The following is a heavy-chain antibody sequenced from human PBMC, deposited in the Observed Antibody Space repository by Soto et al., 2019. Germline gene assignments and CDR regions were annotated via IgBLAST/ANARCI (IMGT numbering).Heavy chain of an antibody. CDR2: ISSNGGST. J-gene: IGHJ5*02. D-gene: IGHD1-26*01. CDR3: AREGGSYYVDP. V-gene: IGHV3-64*01. Sequence: EVQLVESGGGLVQPGGSLRLSCAASGFTFSSYAMHWVRQAPGKGLEYVSTISSNGGSTYYANSVKGRFNISRDNSKNPLYLQMGRLRAEDMAVYYCAREGGSYYVDPLGQGTLVTVSS. CDR1: GFTFSSYA.